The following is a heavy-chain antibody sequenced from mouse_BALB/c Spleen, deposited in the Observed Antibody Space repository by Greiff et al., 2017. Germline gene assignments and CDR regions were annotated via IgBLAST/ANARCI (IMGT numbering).Heavy chain of an antibody. CDR2: ISYDGSN. Sequence: EVHLVESGPGLVKPSQSLSLTCSVTGYSITSGYYWNWIRQFPGNKLEWMGYISYDGSNNYNPSLKNRISITRDTSKNQFFLKLNSVTTEDTATYYCAREVLRRRAAMDYWGQGTSVTVSS. J-gene: IGHJ4*01. CDR3: AREVLRRRAAMDY. CDR1: GYSITSGYY. V-gene: IGHV3-6*02. D-gene: IGHD1-2*01.